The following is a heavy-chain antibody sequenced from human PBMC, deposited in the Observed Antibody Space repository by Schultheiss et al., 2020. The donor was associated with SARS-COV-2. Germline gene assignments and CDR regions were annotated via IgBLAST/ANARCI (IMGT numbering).Heavy chain of an antibody. CDR2: INSDGSST. V-gene: IGHV3-74*01. CDR3: ARGSAVGNWNQNPSDAFDI. J-gene: IGHJ3*02. CDR1: GFTFSSYW. D-gene: IGHD1-1*01. Sequence: GGSLRLSCAASGFTFSSYWMHWVRQAPGKGLVWVSRINSDGSSTSYADSVKGRFTISRDNAKNTLYLQMNSLRAEDTAVYYCARGSAVGNWNQNPSDAFDIWGQGTMVTVSS.